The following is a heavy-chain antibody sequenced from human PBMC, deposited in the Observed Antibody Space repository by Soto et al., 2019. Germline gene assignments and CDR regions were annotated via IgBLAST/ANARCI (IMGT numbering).Heavy chain of an antibody. D-gene: IGHD2-8*01. V-gene: IGHV1-2*04. Sequence: SVKVPCRTSVYSFTHYHIHLVRQAPGQGLEWRGRINPKSGGTSTAQKFQGWVTMTTDTSISTASMELTRLTSDDTAIYYCARGDSTDCSKGVCSFFYNHDMDVWGQGTTVTVSS. CDR1: VYSFTHYH. J-gene: IGHJ6*02. CDR3: ARGDSTDCSKGVCSFFYNHDMDV. CDR2: INPKSGGT.